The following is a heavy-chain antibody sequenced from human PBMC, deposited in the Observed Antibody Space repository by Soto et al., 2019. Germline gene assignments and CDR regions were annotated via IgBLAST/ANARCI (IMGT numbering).Heavy chain of an antibody. CDR2: IYYSGST. CDR3: ARQGALVRGVTLFN. J-gene: IGHJ4*02. V-gene: IGHV4-39*01. D-gene: IGHD3-10*01. CDR1: GGSISSSDYY. Sequence: QLQLLESGPGLVKPSETLSLTCTVSGGSISSSDYYWAWIRQPPGKGLEWIGSIYYSGSTYYNPSVKSRVTISVDRSKNQFSLKLSSVTAADTAVYYCARQGALVRGVTLFNWGQGTLVTVSS.